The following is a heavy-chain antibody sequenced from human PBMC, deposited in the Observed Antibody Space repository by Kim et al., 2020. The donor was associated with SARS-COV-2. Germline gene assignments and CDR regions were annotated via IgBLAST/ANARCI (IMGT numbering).Heavy chain of an antibody. CDR2: INPNSDGT. CDR1: GYTFSDYY. Sequence: ASVKVSCKASGYTFSDYYMHWVRQAPGQGLEWMGWINPNSDGTNYAQNFQGRVTMTRDTSISTAYMELTRLRSDDTAVYYCARGPYISGYNYWGQGTTVT. D-gene: IGHD3-22*01. CDR3: ARGPYISGYNY. J-gene: IGHJ6*02. V-gene: IGHV1-2*02.